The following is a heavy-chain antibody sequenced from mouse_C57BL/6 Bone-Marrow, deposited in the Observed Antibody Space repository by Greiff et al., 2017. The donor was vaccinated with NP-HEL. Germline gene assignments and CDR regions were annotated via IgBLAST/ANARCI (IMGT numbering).Heavy chain of an antibody. J-gene: IGHJ2*01. Sequence: EVQLVESGGGLVKPGGSLKLSCAASGFTFSSYTMSWVRQTPEKRLEWVATISGGGGNTYYPDSVKGRFTISRDNAMNTLYLQMSSLRSEDTALYYCARHRDYYGSSYEFDYWGQGTTLTVSS. CDR2: ISGGGGNT. V-gene: IGHV5-9*01. CDR3: ARHRDYYGSSYEFDY. CDR1: GFTFSSYT. D-gene: IGHD1-1*01.